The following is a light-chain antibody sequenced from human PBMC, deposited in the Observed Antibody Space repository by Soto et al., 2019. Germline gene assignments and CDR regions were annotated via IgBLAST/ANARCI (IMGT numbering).Light chain of an antibody. CDR1: TSDIGAYYY. Sequence: QSVLTQPRSVSGSPGQSVTISCTGTTSDIGAYYYVSWYQQHPGKAPKLMIFDVTKRPSGVPDRFSASKSGNTASLTISGLQAEDEADYYCSSYTSRSTLNYVFGTGTKVTVL. J-gene: IGLJ1*01. CDR3: SSYTSRSTLNYV. CDR2: DVT. V-gene: IGLV2-11*01.